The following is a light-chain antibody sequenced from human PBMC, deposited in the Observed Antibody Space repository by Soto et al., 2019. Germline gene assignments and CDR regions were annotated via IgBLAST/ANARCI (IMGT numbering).Light chain of an antibody. CDR1: QSISSSY. Sequence: EIVLTQSPGTLCLSPGERATLSCRASQSISSSYLAWYQQKPGQAPRLLIYGASSRAAGIPDRFSGSGSGTDFTLTINNLQPEDFATYYCQQTYSTLSITFGQGTRLEIK. CDR3: QQTYSTLSIT. V-gene: IGKV3-20*01. CDR2: GAS. J-gene: IGKJ5*01.